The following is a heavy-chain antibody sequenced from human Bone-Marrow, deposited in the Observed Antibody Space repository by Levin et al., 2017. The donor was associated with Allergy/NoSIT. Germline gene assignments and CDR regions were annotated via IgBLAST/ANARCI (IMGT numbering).Heavy chain of an antibody. CDR2: IFYSGTT. J-gene: IGHJ4*02. Sequence: ASQTLSLTCTVSGGSISSYYWSWIRQPPGKGLEWIGYIFYSGTTNYNPSLKSRVTISVDTSKNQFSLKLSSVTAADTAVYYCARSSRDGYAYFDCWGQGTLVTVSS. D-gene: IGHD5-24*01. CDR1: GGSISSYY. CDR3: ARSSRDGYAYFDC. V-gene: IGHV4-59*01.